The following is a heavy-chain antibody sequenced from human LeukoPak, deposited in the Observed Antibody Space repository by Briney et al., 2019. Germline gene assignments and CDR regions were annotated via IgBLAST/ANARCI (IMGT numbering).Heavy chain of an antibody. J-gene: IGHJ5*02. Sequence: ASVKVSCKASGYTFTSYGISWVRQAPGQGLEWMGWISAYNSNTNYAQKLQGRVTMTTDTSTSTAYMELRSLRSDDTAVYYCARGSLGYCSSTSCPNWFDPWGQGTLVTVSS. CDR1: GYTFTSYG. CDR3: ARGSLGYCSSTSCPNWFDP. V-gene: IGHV1-18*01. D-gene: IGHD2-2*01. CDR2: ISAYNSNT.